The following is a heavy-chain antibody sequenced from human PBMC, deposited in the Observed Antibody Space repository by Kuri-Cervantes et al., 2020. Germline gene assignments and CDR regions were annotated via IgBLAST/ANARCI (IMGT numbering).Heavy chain of an antibody. Sequence: SKTLSLTCTVSGGSISSGSYYGSWIRQPPGKGLEWIGYIYYSGSTNYNPSLKSRVTISVDTSKNQFTLKLSSVTAADTAVYYCARDSRAAAGVDYWGQGTLVTVSS. CDR2: IYYSGST. CDR1: GGSISSGSYY. J-gene: IGHJ4*02. D-gene: IGHD6-13*01. V-gene: IGHV4-61*01. CDR3: ARDSRAAAGVDY.